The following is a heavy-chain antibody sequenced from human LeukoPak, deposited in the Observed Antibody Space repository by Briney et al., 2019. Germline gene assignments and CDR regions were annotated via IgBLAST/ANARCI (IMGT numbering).Heavy chain of an antibody. CDR2: ISYDGSNK. J-gene: IGHJ6*02. D-gene: IGHD2-2*01. Sequence: SRSLRLSCAASGFTFDDYAMHWVRQAPGKGLEWVAVISYDGSNKYYADSVKGRFTISRDNSKNTLYLQMNSLRAEDTAVYYCARQTVKVVYYYGMDVWGQGTTVTVSS. CDR1: GFTFDDYA. CDR3: ARQTVKVVYYYGMDV. V-gene: IGHV3-30-3*01.